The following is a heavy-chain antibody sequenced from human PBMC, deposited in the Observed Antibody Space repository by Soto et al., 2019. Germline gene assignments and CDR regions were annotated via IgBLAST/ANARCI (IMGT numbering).Heavy chain of an antibody. CDR3: ARLVYDSRLKYLYFDH. V-gene: IGHV4-4*02. CDR2: VYNDGSA. D-gene: IGHD3-22*01. J-gene: IGHJ4*02. Sequence: PSETLSLTCDVSGVSISSGNWWSWVRQPPGKGLEWIAEVYNDGSANYHPSLESRATISVDRSKNQFSLRLCSVTAADTGKYYCARLVYDSRLKYLYFDHWGQGTLVTVSS. CDR1: GVSISSGNW.